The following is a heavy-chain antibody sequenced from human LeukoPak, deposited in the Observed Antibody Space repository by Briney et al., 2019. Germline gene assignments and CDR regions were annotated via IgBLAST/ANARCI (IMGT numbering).Heavy chain of an antibody. V-gene: IGHV4-39*07. CDR1: GGSISSSSYY. Sequence: SKTLSLTCTVSGGSISSSSYYWGWIRQPPGKGLEWIGSIYYSGSTYYNPSLKSRVTISVDTSKNQFSLKLSSVTAADTAVYYCARVKYRSSWYEGDWFDPWGQGTLVTVSS. J-gene: IGHJ5*02. CDR2: IYYSGST. CDR3: ARVKYRSSWYEGDWFDP. D-gene: IGHD6-13*01.